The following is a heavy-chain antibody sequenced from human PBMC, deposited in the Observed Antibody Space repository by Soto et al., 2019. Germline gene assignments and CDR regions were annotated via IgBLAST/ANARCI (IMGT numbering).Heavy chain of an antibody. CDR1: GFTFSSYG. Sequence: QVQLVESGGGVVQPGRSLRLSCAASGFTFSSYGMHWVRQAPGKGLEWVAVISYDGSNKYYADSVKGRFTISRDNSKNTLYLQMNSLRAEDTAVYYCPNDLYWGQGTLVTVSS. J-gene: IGHJ4*02. CDR2: ISYDGSNK. V-gene: IGHV3-30*18. CDR3: PNDLY.